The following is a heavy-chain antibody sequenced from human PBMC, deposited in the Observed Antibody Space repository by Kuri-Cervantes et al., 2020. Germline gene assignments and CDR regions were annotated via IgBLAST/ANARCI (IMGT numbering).Heavy chain of an antibody. J-gene: IGHJ4*02. CDR3: ATGEVDTTMVFDY. CDR1: GFTFSSYG. D-gene: IGHD5-18*01. Sequence: GESLKISCVASGFTFSSYGMHWVRQAPGKGLEWVANIKQDGSERSYVDSVKGRFTISRDNAKNSLYLQMNSLRAEDTAVYYCATGEVDTTMVFDYWGQGTLVTVSS. CDR2: IKQDGSER. V-gene: IGHV3-7*01.